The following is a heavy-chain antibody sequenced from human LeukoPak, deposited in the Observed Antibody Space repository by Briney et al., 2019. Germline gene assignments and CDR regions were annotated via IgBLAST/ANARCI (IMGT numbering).Heavy chain of an antibody. D-gene: IGHD1-26*01. J-gene: IGHJ4*02. CDR2: IYHSGST. V-gene: IGHV4-38-2*01. Sequence: PSETLSLTCAVSGYSISSGYYWGWIRQPPGKGLEWIGSIYHSGSTYYNPSLKSRVTISVDTSKNQFSLKLSSVTAADTAVYYCARQPYSGSYGYYFDYWGQGTLVTVSS. CDR3: ARQPYSGSYGYYFDY. CDR1: GYSISSGYY.